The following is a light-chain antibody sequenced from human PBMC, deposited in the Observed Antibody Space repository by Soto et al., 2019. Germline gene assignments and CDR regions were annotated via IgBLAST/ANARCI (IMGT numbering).Light chain of an antibody. CDR3: QQYSNWPPIT. Sequence: EIVMTQSPAPLSVSPGERATLSCRASQSVSSNLAWYQQKPGQAPRLLIYGASTRATGIPARFSGSGSGTEFTLTISSLQSEDFAVYYCQQYSNWPPITFGGGTKVEIK. CDR2: GAS. J-gene: IGKJ4*01. CDR1: QSVSSN. V-gene: IGKV3-15*01.